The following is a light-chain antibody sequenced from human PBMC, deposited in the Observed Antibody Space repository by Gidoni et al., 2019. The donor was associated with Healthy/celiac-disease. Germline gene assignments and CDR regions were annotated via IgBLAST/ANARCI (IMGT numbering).Light chain of an antibody. CDR2: LCS. CDR1: QSLLHSNGYNY. V-gene: IGKV2-28*01. J-gene: IGKJ2*01. CDR3: MQALQTPSYT. Sequence: DIVMTQSPLSLPVTPGEPASISCRSSQSLLHSNGYNYLDWYLQKPGQSPQLLIYLCSNRASGVPDRFSGSGSGKDFTLKISRVEAEDVGVYYCMQALQTPSYTFGQGTKLEIK.